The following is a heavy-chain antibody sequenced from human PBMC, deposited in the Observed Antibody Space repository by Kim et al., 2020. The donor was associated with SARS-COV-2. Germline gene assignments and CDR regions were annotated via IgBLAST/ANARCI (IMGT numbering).Heavy chain of an antibody. CDR3: ARGGRSSWSYFDY. V-gene: IGHV4-34*01. D-gene: IGHD6-13*01. CDR1: GGSFSGYY. CDR2: INHSGST. J-gene: IGHJ4*02. Sequence: SETLSLTCAVYGGSFSGYYWSWIRQPPGKGLEWIGEINHSGSTNYNPSLKSRVTISVDTSKNQFSLKLSSLTAADTAVYYCARGGRSSWSYFDYWGQGTLVTVSS.